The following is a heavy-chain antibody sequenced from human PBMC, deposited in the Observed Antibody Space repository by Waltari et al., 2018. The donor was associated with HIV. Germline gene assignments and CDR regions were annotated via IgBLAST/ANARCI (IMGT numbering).Heavy chain of an antibody. CDR3: MRHRGYFPPDY. J-gene: IGHJ4*02. D-gene: IGHD1-26*01. CDR1: GGSMSDTGDYH. V-gene: IGHV4-39*01. CDR2: LHYTGNA. Sequence: QLQLQESGPGLVKPSETLSLTCTVSGGSMSDTGDYHWGWIRQPPGKGLEWIGNLHYTGNAVYNPSLKSRVTISADTSKNQFSLKRSSLTAADTAVYFCMRHRGYFPPDYWGQGTLVTVSS.